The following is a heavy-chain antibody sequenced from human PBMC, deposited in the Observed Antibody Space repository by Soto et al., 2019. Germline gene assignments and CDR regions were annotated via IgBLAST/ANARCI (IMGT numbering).Heavy chain of an antibody. J-gene: IGHJ3*02. D-gene: IGHD3-16*02. Sequence: SVKVSCKASGGTFSSYTISWVRQAPGQGLEWMGRIIPILGIANYAQKFQGRVTITADKSTSTAYMELSSLRSEDTAVYYCARGEYDYIWGSYRYRAFGIWGQGTMVTVSS. CDR2: IIPILGIA. CDR1: GGTFSSYT. V-gene: IGHV1-69*02. CDR3: ARGEYDYIWGSYRYRAFGI.